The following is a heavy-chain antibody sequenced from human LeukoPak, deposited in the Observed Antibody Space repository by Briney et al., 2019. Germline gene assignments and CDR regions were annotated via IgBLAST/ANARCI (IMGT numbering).Heavy chain of an antibody. V-gene: IGHV3-23*01. Sequence: GGSLRLSCAASGFTFSSYVMSWVRQAPGKGLEWVSSISGSGGSTYSADSVKGRFTISRDNSKNTLYLQMNSLSAEDTAVYYCVKLQRGYSYGYEFGFDYWGQGTLVTVSS. CDR2: ISGSGGST. CDR1: GFTFSSYV. CDR3: VKLQRGYSYGYEFGFDY. J-gene: IGHJ4*02. D-gene: IGHD5-18*01.